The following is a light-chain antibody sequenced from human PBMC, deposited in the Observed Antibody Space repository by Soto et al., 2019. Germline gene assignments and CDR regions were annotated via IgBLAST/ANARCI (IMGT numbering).Light chain of an antibody. V-gene: IGKV1-17*01. CDR3: LQHHSCPWA. J-gene: IGKJ1*01. CDR2: SAS. CDR1: QDITND. Sequence: DIQMTQSPSSLSASVGDRVTITCRASQDITNDLAWYQQKPGKAPKRLIYSASTLQDGVPSRFSGSGFGTEFTLTIDRLQPEDFAAYYCLQHHSCPWAFGQGTKVEIK.